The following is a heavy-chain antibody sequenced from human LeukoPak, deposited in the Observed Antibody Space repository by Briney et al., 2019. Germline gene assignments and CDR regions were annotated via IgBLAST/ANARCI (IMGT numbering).Heavy chain of an antibody. CDR1: GFTFIKYG. J-gene: IGHJ6*03. V-gene: IGHV3-23*01. D-gene: IGHD2-15*01. CDR2: ISGSGGST. CDR3: ASQPPPRYCSGGSCYGFYYYYMDV. Sequence: GGSLRLSCAPSGFTFIKYGMSWVRQAPGKGLEWVSAISGSGGSTYYADSVKGRFTISRDSSKNTLYLQMNSLRAEDTAVYYCASQPPPRYCSGGSCYGFYYYYMDVWGKGTTVTISS.